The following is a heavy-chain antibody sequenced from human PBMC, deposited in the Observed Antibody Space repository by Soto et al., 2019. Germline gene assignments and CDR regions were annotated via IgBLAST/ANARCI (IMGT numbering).Heavy chain of an antibody. CDR2: IYYSGST. Sequence: SETLSLTCTVSGGSISSYYWSWIRQPPGKGLEWIGYIYYSGSTYYNPSLKSRVTISVDTPKNQFSLKLSSVTAADTAVYYCARHPGITGTTRSGYYYVMDCWGQGTTVTISS. CDR1: GGSISSYY. J-gene: IGHJ6*02. CDR3: ARHPGITGTTRSGYYYVMDC. V-gene: IGHV4-59*04. D-gene: IGHD1-20*01.